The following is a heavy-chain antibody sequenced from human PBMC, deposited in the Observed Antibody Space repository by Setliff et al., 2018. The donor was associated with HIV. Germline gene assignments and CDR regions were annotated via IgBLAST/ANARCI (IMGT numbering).Heavy chain of an antibody. CDR2: IRSSGSIT. Sequence: PGGSLRLSCIASGFIFTNYEMNWVRQAPGKGLEWIAYIRSSGSITYYAESVRGRFTISRDNSKNTLYLQMNSLRAEDTAVYYCAKDVLVGGTYRLVPDYWGQGTLVTVSS. CDR1: GFIFTNYE. D-gene: IGHD3-9*01. J-gene: IGHJ4*02. CDR3: AKDVLVGGTYRLVPDY. V-gene: IGHV3-23*01.